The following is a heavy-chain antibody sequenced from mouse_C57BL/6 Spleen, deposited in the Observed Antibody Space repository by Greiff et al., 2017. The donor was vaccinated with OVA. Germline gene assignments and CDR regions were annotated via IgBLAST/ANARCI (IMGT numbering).Heavy chain of an antibody. CDR1: GFTFSSYG. Sequence: EVKLVESGGDLVKPGGSLKLSCAASGFTFSSYGMSWVRQTPDKRLEWVATISSGGSYTYYPASVKGRFTISRDNAKNTLYLQMSSLKAEDTAMCYCTRQLVFDYWGTGTTLTVSS. CDR2: ISSGGSYT. J-gene: IGHJ2*01. CDR3: TRQLVFDY. V-gene: IGHV5-6*01. D-gene: IGHD4-1*01.